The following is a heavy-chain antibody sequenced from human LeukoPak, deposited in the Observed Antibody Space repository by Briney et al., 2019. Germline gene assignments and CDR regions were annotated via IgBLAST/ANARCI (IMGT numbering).Heavy chain of an antibody. Sequence: GGPLRLPCVASGFTFKRHGMNWVRQAPGEGVEGVSGISPSGDIKYYVDSVKGRFTVSRDNSKNTLYPQINSLRADDTAVYHCAKDDAWLQFNDWGQGTLVTVSS. J-gene: IGHJ4*02. CDR2: ISPSGDIK. CDR1: GFTFKRHG. V-gene: IGHV3-23*01. CDR3: AKDDAWLQFND. D-gene: IGHD5-24*01.